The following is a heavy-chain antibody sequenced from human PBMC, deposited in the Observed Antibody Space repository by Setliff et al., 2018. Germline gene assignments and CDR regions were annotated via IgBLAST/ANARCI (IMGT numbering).Heavy chain of an antibody. V-gene: IGHV4-34*01. Sequence: PSETLSLTCAVYGGSFSTYYWSWIRQPPGKGLEWIGEISHSGSTNYSPSLKSRVTMSVDTSKNQFSLNLNSVTAADTAVYYFRLAHCSTTSCEEALDYWSQGTLVTVSS. CDR2: ISHSGST. J-gene: IGHJ4*02. CDR1: GGSFSTYY. D-gene: IGHD2-2*01. CDR3: RLAHCSTTSCEEALDY.